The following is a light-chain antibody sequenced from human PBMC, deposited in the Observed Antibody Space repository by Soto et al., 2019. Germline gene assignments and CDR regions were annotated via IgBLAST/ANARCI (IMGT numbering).Light chain of an antibody. CDR3: QPRRNWPTWT. CDR1: QSVSSY. J-gene: IGKJ1*01. CDR2: AAS. V-gene: IGKV3-11*01. Sequence: EIVLTQSPATMSLSPGERATLSCRASQSVSSYLAWYQQKRGQAPRLLIYAASNRATGIPARFSGSGSGTAFTLTISRLEPEGFEVYSCQPRRNWPTWTSSNGTKVDI.